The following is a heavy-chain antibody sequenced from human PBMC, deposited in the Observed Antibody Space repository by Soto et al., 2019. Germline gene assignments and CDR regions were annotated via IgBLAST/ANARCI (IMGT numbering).Heavy chain of an antibody. Sequence: QVQLVQSGAEVKKPGSSVKVSCKASGGTFSSYAISWVRQAPGQGLEWMGGIIPIFGTANYAQKFQGRVTITADEDTSTAYMELSSLRSEDTAVYYCARDRTVTTFNYYGMDVWGQGTTVTVSS. CDR2: IIPIFGTA. J-gene: IGHJ6*02. D-gene: IGHD4-17*01. CDR3: ARDRTVTTFNYYGMDV. CDR1: GGTFSSYA. V-gene: IGHV1-69*01.